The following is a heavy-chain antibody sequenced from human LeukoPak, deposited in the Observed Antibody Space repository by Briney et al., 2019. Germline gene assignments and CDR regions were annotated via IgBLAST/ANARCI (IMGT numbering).Heavy chain of an antibody. CDR1: GYSFTSYW. V-gene: IGHV5-51*01. J-gene: IGHJ4*02. CDR2: IYPGDSDT. CDR3: ARLIWSGYSNSDRRFDY. D-gene: IGHD3-3*01. Sequence: GESLKISCKGSGYSFTSYWIGWVRQMPGKGLEWMGIIYPGDSDTRYSPSFQGQVTISADNSISTAYLQWSSLKASDTAMYYCARLIWSGYSNSDRRFDYWGQGTLVTVSS.